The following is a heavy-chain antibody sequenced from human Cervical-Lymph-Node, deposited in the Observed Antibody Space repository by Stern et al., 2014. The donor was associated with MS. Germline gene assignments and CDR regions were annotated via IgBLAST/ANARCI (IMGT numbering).Heavy chain of an antibody. CDR1: GGTFSSYA. J-gene: IGHJ6*02. CDR2: SLPIFGPE. CDR3: ARGELKEGLVRGMDV. D-gene: IGHD1-26*01. V-gene: IGHV1-69*01. Sequence: VQLVESGAEVKKPGSSVKVSCKASGGTFSSYAISWVRQAPGQGLEWMGGSLPIFGPENYAQKFQGRVTITADDSTSTAYMELSSLRSEDTAVYYCARGELKEGLVRGMDVWGQGTTVTVSS.